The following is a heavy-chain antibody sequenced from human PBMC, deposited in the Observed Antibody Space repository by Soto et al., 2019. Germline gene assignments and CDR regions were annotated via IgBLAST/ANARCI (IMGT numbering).Heavy chain of an antibody. Sequence: GASVKVSCKASGGTFSSYAISWVRQAPGQGLEWMGGIIPIFGTANYAQKFQGRVTITADESTSTAYMELSSLRSEDTAVYYCARVSTQPNWFDPWGQGTLVTVSS. J-gene: IGHJ5*02. CDR1: GGTFSSYA. CDR3: ARVSTQPNWFDP. CDR2: IIPIFGTA. V-gene: IGHV1-69*13. D-gene: IGHD2-15*01.